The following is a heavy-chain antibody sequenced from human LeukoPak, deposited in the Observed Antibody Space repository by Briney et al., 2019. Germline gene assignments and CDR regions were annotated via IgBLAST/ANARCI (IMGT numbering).Heavy chain of an antibody. Sequence: KSGESLKISCKGSGYSFTSYWIGWVRQMAGKGLEWMGIIYPGDSDTRYSPYFQGQVTISADKSISTAYLQWSSLKASDTAMYYCARHLHDSSGYHDYWGQGTLVTVSS. V-gene: IGHV5-51*01. CDR3: ARHLHDSSGYHDY. CDR2: IYPGDSDT. J-gene: IGHJ4*02. D-gene: IGHD3-22*01. CDR1: GYSFTSYW.